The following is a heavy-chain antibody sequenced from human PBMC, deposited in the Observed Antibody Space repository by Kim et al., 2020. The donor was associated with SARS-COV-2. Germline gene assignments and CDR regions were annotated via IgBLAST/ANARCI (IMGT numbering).Heavy chain of an antibody. J-gene: IGHJ4*02. Sequence: ASVKVSCKASGYTFTSYGISWVRQAPGQGLEWMGWISAYNGNTNYAQKLQGRVTMTTDTSTSTAYMELRSLRSDDTAVYYCARDRGPSGYYYDLDYWGQGTLVTVSS. CDR2: ISAYNGNT. D-gene: IGHD3-22*01. CDR3: ARDRGPSGYYYDLDY. V-gene: IGHV1-18*01. CDR1: GYTFTSYG.